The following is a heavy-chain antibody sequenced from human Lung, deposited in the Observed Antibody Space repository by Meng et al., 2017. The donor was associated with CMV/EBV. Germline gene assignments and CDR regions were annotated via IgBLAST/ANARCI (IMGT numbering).Heavy chain of an antibody. CDR3: ARVAFYPSSDEYPPDHYYYGMDV. D-gene: IGHD6-19*01. Sequence: ASVKVSCKASGYTFTAYIMHWLRQAPGQGLEWVGWINPHSGGTNYAQKFQGRVTMTRDTSISTAYMELSRLRSDDTAVYYCARVAFYPSSDEYPPDHYYYGMDVWGQGTTVTVSS. CDR2: INPHSGGT. V-gene: IGHV1-2*02. J-gene: IGHJ6*02. CDR1: GYTFTAYI.